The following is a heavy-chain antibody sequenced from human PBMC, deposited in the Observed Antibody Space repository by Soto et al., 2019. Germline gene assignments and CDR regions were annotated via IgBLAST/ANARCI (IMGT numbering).Heavy chain of an antibody. V-gene: IGHV1-46*01. CDR2: VNPSGGHT. CDR3: ARGGHVVVVTAALDY. CDR1: GDTFTDYY. D-gene: IGHD2-21*02. J-gene: IGHJ4*02. Sequence: QVQLMQSGAEVKKPGASVKVSCKASGDTFTDYYIHWVPQAPGQGLEWMGTVNPSGGHTTYAQHFVGRVTMTRDTSTSTLYMELTSLTSEDTAVYYCARGGHVVVVTAALDYWGQGTLVTVSS.